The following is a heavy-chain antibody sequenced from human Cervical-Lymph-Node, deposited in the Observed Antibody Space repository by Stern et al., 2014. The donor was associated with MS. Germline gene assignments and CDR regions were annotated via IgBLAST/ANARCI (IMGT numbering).Heavy chain of an antibody. CDR2: IRWNSDSL. V-gene: IGHV3-9*01. D-gene: IGHD2-21*01. CDR3: ARYSLGGVDF. Sequence: EVQLVESGGGLVQPGKSLRLSCAASGFTFDDYAMHWARHVPGKGLEWVSGIRWNSDSLGYADSVKGRFNISRDNAKNSLYLQMNSLRAEDTALYYCARYSLGGVDFWGQGTLVTVSS. J-gene: IGHJ4*02. CDR1: GFTFDDYA.